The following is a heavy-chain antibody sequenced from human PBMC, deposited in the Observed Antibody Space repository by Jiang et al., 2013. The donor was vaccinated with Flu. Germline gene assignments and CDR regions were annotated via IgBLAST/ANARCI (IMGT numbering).Heavy chain of an antibody. CDR2: IIPILGIA. CDR1: GGTFSSYT. D-gene: IGHD2-15*01. J-gene: IGHJ5*02. V-gene: IGHV1-69*04. Sequence: SGAEVKKPGSSVKVSCKASGGTFSSYTISWVRQAPGQGLEWMGRIIPILGIANYAQKFQGRVTITVDKSTSTAYMELSSLRSEDTAVYYCARAGCSGGSCYSVNWFDPWGQGTLVTVSS. CDR3: ARAGCSGGSCYSVNWFDP.